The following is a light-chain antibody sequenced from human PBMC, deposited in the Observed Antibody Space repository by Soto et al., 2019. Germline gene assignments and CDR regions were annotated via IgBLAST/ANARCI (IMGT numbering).Light chain of an antibody. CDR3: QQYAYSPFT. V-gene: IGKV3-20*01. Sequence: EVVVTQSPGTLSLSLGDRATLSCRASQSIARSYLAWYQQKPSQPPRLLLYAASTLATGIPDRFSGSGAWTDFTLTISRLEPEDFAWCYCQQYAYSPFTFGQGTRLEI. CDR2: AAS. J-gene: IGKJ5*01. CDR1: QSIARSY.